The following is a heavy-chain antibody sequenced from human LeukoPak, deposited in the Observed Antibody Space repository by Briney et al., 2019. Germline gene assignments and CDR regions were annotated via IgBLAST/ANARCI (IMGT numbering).Heavy chain of an antibody. J-gene: IGHJ4*02. CDR2: ISGSGGST. Sequence: PGGSLRLSCAASGFTFSNYAMSWVRQAPGKGLEWVSAISGSGGSTYYADSVKGRFAISRDNSKNTLYLQMNSLRAEDTAVYYCARVLHKRNYDSTTYYGYWGQGTLVTVSS. CDR3: ARVLHKRNYDSTTYYGY. CDR1: GFTFSNYA. V-gene: IGHV3-23*01. D-gene: IGHD3-22*01.